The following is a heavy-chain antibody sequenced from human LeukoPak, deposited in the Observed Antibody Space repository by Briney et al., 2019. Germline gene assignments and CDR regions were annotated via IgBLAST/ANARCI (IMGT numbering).Heavy chain of an antibody. CDR1: GGSISSSSYY. CDR2: IYYSGST. V-gene: IGHV4-39*01. CDR3: ARQGSGVPAARMETSLSPVDY. D-gene: IGHD2-2*01. Sequence: PSETLSLTCTVSGGSISSSSYYWGWIRQPPGKGLEWIGSIYYSGSTYYNPSLKSRVTISVDTSKNQFSLKLSSVTAADTAVYYCARQGSGVPAARMETSLSPVDYWGQGTLVTVSS. J-gene: IGHJ4*02.